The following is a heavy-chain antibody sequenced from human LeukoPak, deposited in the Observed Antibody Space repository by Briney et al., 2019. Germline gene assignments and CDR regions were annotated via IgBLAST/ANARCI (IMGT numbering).Heavy chain of an antibody. CDR1: GGTFSSYA. Sequence: ASVKVSCKASGGTFSSYAISWVRQAPGQGLEWMGWINPNSGGTNYAQKFQGRVTMTRDTSISTAYMELSRLRSDDTAVYYCARVKFSYDSSGRQRDFDYWGQGTLVTVSS. CDR2: INPNSGGT. V-gene: IGHV1-2*02. J-gene: IGHJ4*02. CDR3: ARVKFSYDSSGRQRDFDY. D-gene: IGHD3-22*01.